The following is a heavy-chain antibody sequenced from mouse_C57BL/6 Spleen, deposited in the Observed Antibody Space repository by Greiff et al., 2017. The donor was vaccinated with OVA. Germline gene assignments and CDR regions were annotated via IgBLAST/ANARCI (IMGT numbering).Heavy chain of an antibody. CDR2: IWSGGST. V-gene: IGHV2-2*01. Sequence: VMLVESGPGLVQPSQSLSITCTVSGFSLTSYGVHWVRQSPGKGLEWLGVIWSGGSTDYNAAFISRLSISKDNSKSQVFFKMNSLQADDTAIYYCARNNYGSTWYFDVWGTGTTVTVSS. D-gene: IGHD1-1*01. J-gene: IGHJ1*03. CDR1: GFSLTSYG. CDR3: ARNNYGSTWYFDV.